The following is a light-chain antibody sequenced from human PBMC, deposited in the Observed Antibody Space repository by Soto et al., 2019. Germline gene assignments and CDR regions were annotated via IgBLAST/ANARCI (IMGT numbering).Light chain of an antibody. CDR2: QDT. Sequence: SYELTQPPSVSVSPGQTASIPCSGDELGDKYTCWYQQKPGQSPVLVIYQDTKRPSGIPERFSGSSSGNTATLTISGTQAMDEADYYCQARDSSAYVFGTGTKLTVL. J-gene: IGLJ1*01. V-gene: IGLV3-1*01. CDR1: ELGDKY. CDR3: QARDSSAYV.